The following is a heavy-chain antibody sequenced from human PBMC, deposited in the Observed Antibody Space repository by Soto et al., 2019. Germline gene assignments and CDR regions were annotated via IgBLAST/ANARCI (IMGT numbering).Heavy chain of an antibody. Sequence: ASVKVSCKASGGTFSSYAISWVRQAPGQGLEWMGGIVPIFGTANYAQKFQGRVTITADESTSTAYRELSSLRSEDTAVYYWARGGYSYGLTKYYGIAVWRQGTTVIVSS. CDR3: ARGGYSYGLTKYYGIAV. D-gene: IGHD5-18*01. CDR2: IVPIFGTA. V-gene: IGHV1-69*13. J-gene: IGHJ6*01. CDR1: GGTFSSYA.